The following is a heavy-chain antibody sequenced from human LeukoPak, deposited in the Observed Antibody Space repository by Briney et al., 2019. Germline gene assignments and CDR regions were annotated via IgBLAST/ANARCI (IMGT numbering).Heavy chain of an antibody. CDR3: ARGPLVYYDSSGYLDY. V-gene: IGHV4-30-2*01. Sequence: PSETLSLTCAVSGGSISSGGYSWSWIRQPPGKGLEWIGYIYHSGSTYYNPSLKSRVTISVDRSKNQFSLKLSSVTAADTAVYYCARGPLVYYDSSGYLDYWGQGTLVTVSS. D-gene: IGHD3-22*01. CDR2: IYHSGST. J-gene: IGHJ4*02. CDR1: GGSISSGGYS.